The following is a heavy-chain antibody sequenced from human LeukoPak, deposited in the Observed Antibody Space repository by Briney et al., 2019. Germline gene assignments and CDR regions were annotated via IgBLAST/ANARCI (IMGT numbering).Heavy chain of an antibody. Sequence: SETLSLTSTEPGGSTFNYYWHSIRQSPEKGLEWVGHVYANGITAYTPSLRSRGSMSIGTSRSQFSLRLTSVTAADTATYYCARRVYYDTSGYHPTAGYFDLWGRGTLVSVSS. CDR1: GGSTFNYY. V-gene: IGHV4-4*08. CDR2: VYANGIT. J-gene: IGHJ2*01. CDR3: ARRVYYDTSGYHPTAGYFDL. D-gene: IGHD3-22*01.